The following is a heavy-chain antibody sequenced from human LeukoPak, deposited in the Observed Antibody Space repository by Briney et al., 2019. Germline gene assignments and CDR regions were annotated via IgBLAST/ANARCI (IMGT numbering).Heavy chain of an antibody. V-gene: IGHV3-64D*06. CDR2: ISSNGGST. J-gene: IGHJ4*02. Sequence: GSLRLSCSASGFTFSSSAMHWIRQAPGKGLQYVSAISSNGGSTYHADSVKGRFTISRDNSKNTLYLQMGSLRAEDTAVYYCVKSPSNSWHIDYWGQGTLVTVSS. D-gene: IGHD6-13*01. CDR1: GFTFSSSA. CDR3: VKSPSNSWHIDY.